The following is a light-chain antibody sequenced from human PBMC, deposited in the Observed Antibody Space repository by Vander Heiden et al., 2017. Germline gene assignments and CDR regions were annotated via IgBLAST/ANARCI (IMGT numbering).Light chain of an antibody. CDR3: LLYMSGGISV. J-gene: IGLJ1*01. Sequence: QTVVTQEPSFSVSPGGTVPLTCGLSSASVSTSYHPSWYQQTPGQAPRTLIYSTNIRSSGVPDRFSGSILGNKAALTITGAQADDESDYYCLLYMSGGISVFGTGTKVTVL. CDR1: SASVSTSYH. V-gene: IGLV8-61*01. CDR2: STN.